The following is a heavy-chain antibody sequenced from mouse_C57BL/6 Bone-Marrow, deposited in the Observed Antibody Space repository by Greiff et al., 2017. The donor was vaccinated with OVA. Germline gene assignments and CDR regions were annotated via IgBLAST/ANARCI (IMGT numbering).Heavy chain of an antibody. CDR1: GYTFTDYY. CDR3: ASELGYFDY. D-gene: IGHD4-1*01. J-gene: IGHJ2*01. V-gene: IGHV1-76*01. Sequence: VKLVESGAELVRPGASVKLSCKASGYTFTDYYINWVKQRPGQGLEWIARIYPGSGNTYYNEKFKGKATLTAEKSSSTAYMQLSSLTSEDSAVYFCASELGYFDYWGQGTTLTVSS. CDR2: IYPGSGNT.